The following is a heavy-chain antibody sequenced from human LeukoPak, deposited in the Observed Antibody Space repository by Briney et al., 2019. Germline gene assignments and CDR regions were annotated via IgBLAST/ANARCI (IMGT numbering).Heavy chain of an antibody. D-gene: IGHD3-3*01. J-gene: IGHJ4*02. V-gene: IGHV4-38-2*01. CDR3: ARGFFYFDY. CDR1: GYSISSGYY. CDR2: IYHSGST. Sequence: PSETLSLTCAVSGYSISSGYYWGWIRQPPGKGLEWIGSIYHSGSTYYNPSLKSRVTISVDTSKNQFSLKLSSVTAAVTAVCYCARGFFYFDYWGQGTLVTVSS.